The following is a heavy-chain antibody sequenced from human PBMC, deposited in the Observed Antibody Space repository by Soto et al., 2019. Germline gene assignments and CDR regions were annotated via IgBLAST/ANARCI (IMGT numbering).Heavy chain of an antibody. V-gene: IGHV3-23*01. CDR2: VRGDGGDT. CDR1: GFTFSSYA. J-gene: IGHJ4*02. CDR3: ARRSTSCCQNFDC. Sequence: EVQLLESGGGLVQPGGSLRLSCAASGFTFSSYAMNWVRQAPGKGLEWVSAVRGDGGDTYYADSVKGRFTISRDNSKNTLFLQMNGLRVEDTAVYYCARRSTSCCQNFDCWGQGTLVTVSS. D-gene: IGHD2-2*01.